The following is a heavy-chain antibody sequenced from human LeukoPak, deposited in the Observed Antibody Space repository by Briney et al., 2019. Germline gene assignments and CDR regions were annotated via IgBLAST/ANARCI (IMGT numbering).Heavy chain of an antibody. J-gene: IGHJ6*03. V-gene: IGHV4-59*12. CDR3: ASTPTWYYYYMDV. CDR2: IHYSGST. Sequence: SETLSLTCTVSGGSISSYYWSWIRQPPGKGLEWIGYIHYSGSTNNNPSLKSRVTISVDTSKNQFSLKLSSVTAADTAVYYCASTPTWYYYYMDVWGKGTTVTVSS. CDR1: GGSISSYY. D-gene: IGHD2/OR15-2a*01.